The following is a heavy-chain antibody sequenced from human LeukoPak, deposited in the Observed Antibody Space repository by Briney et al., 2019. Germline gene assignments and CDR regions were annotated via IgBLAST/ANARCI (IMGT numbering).Heavy chain of an antibody. CDR2: AYYSRNT. J-gene: IGHJ4*02. V-gene: IGHV4-39*01. Sequence: SETLSLTCTVSGGSISSSSSYWGWIRQPPGKGLEWIGSAYYSRNTYYKPSVKSRLTISVDRSKNQFSLKLSSVTAADTAVYYCARRDSIVGAQVFDYWGRGTLVTVSS. CDR3: ARRDSIVGAQVFDY. D-gene: IGHD1-26*01. CDR1: GGSISSSSSY.